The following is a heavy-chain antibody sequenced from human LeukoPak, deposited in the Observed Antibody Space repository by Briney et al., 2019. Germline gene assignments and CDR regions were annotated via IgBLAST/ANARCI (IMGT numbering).Heavy chain of an antibody. CDR1: GFTFSSYA. Sequence: PGGSLRLSCAASGFTFSSYAMHWARQAPGKGLEWVAVISYDGSNKYYADSVKGRFTISRDNSKNTLYLQMNSLRAEDTAVYYCARDLCSSTSCYAGWFDPWGQGTLVTVSS. J-gene: IGHJ5*02. CDR3: ARDLCSSTSCYAGWFDP. V-gene: IGHV3-30*04. D-gene: IGHD2-2*01. CDR2: ISYDGSNK.